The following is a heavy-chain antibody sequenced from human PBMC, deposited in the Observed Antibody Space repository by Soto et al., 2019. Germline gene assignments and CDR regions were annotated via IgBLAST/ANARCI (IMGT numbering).Heavy chain of an antibody. CDR1: GFTVSSNY. D-gene: IGHD3-3*01. CDR2: IYSGGST. CDR3: ARGLRFLEWGFYMDV. J-gene: IGHJ6*03. V-gene: IGHV3-66*01. Sequence: GGSLRLSCAASGFTVSSNYMSWVRQAPGKGLEWVSVIYSGGSTYYADSVKGRFTISRDNSKNTLYLQMNSLRAEDTAVYYCARGLRFLEWGFYMDVWGKGTTVTVSS.